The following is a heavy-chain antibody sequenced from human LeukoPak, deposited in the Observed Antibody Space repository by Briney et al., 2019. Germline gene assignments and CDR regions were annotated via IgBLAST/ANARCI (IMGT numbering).Heavy chain of an antibody. Sequence: ASVTVSCKASGYTFTSYYIHWVRQAPGQGLEWMGLINPSGGSTSYAQKFQGRVTMTRDTSTSTVYMELSSLRSEDTAVYYCARERLKIAVAGTGYFDYWGQGTLVTVSS. J-gene: IGHJ4*02. V-gene: IGHV1-46*01. D-gene: IGHD6-19*01. CDR1: GYTFTSYY. CDR3: ARERLKIAVAGTGYFDY. CDR2: INPSGGST.